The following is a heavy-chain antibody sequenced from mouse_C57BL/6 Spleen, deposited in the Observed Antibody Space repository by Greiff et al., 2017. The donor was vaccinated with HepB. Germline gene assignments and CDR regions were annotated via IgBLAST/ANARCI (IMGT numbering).Heavy chain of an antibody. V-gene: IGHV5-17*01. CDR3: ARNSITTVVPAY. Sequence: EVKLMESGGGLVKPGGSLKLSCAASGFTFSDYGMHWVRQAPEKGLEWVAYISSGSSTIYYADTVKGRFTISRDNAKNTLFLQMTSLRSEDTAMYYCARNSITTVVPAYWGQGTLVTVSA. J-gene: IGHJ3*01. D-gene: IGHD1-1*01. CDR2: ISSGSSTI. CDR1: GFTFSDYG.